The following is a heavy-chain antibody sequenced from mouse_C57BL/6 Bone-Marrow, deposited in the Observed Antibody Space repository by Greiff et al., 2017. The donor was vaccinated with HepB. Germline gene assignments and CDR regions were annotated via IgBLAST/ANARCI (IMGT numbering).Heavy chain of an antibody. J-gene: IGHJ1*03. CDR1: GYTFTSYW. D-gene: IGHD1-1*01. Sequence: QVQLKQPGAELVMPGASVKLSCKASGYTFTSYWMHWVKQRPGQGLEWIGEIDPSDSYTNYNQKFKGKSTLTVDKSSSTAYMQLSSLTSDDSAVYYCARDYYGSSYVWYFDVWGTGTTVTVSS. CDR3: ARDYYGSSYVWYFDV. CDR2: IDPSDSYT. V-gene: IGHV1-69*01.